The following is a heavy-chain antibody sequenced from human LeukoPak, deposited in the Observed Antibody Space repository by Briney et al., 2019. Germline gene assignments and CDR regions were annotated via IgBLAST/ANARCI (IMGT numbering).Heavy chain of an antibody. Sequence: PGVSLRLSCAASGFTFSSYATSWVRQAPGKGLEWVSAISGSGGSTYYADSVKGRFTISRDNSKNTLYLQMNSLRAEDTAVYYCAKDSYYGSGSYYIPSYLDYWGQGTLVTVSS. CDR2: ISGSGGST. D-gene: IGHD3-10*01. CDR1: GFTFSSYA. CDR3: AKDSYYGSGSYYIPSYLDY. J-gene: IGHJ4*02. V-gene: IGHV3-23*01.